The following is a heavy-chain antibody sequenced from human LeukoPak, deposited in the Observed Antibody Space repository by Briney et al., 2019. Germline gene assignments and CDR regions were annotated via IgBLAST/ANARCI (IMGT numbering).Heavy chain of an antibody. J-gene: IGHJ4*02. Sequence: GASVKVSCKASGGTFSSYAISWVRQAPGQGLEWMGGIIPIFGTANYAQKFQGRVTITADESTSTAYIELSSLRSEDTAVYYCARDFGAWGYDSSSWDVAYWGQGTLVTVSS. CDR3: ARDFGAWGYDSSSWDVAY. CDR2: IIPIFGTA. CDR1: GGTFSSYA. V-gene: IGHV1-69*13. D-gene: IGHD6-13*01.